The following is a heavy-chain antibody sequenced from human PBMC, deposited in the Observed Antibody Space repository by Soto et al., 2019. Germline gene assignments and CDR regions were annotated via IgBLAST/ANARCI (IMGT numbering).Heavy chain of an antibody. CDR3: SRHREGRSMVFYGMDV. V-gene: IGHV3-73*02. D-gene: IGHD3-10*01. CDR1: GFTLSGSD. Sequence: ERQLVESGGGLVQSGGSLKLSCAASGFTLSGSDIHWVRQASGKGLEWVGRIRTKSNNFATSYAESVRGRFTISRDASHNTASLQMSSLKTEDTAIYYCSRHREGRSMVFYGMDVWGQGTTVTVSS. CDR2: IRTKSNNFAT. J-gene: IGHJ6*02.